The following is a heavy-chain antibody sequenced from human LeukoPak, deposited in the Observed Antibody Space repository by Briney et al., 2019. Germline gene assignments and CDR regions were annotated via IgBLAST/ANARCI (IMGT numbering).Heavy chain of an antibody. CDR2: ITGSGGGS. J-gene: IGHJ4*02. D-gene: IGHD3-3*01. Sequence: GGSLRLSCAASGFIFRNYAMSWVRQAPGKGLEWVSIITGSGGGSYYADSVKGRFTLSRDNSKNTLYLQMNSLRAEDTAVYFCAKKSLWSGPFDYWGQGTLVTVFS. CDR1: GFIFRNYA. V-gene: IGHV3-23*01. CDR3: AKKSLWSGPFDY.